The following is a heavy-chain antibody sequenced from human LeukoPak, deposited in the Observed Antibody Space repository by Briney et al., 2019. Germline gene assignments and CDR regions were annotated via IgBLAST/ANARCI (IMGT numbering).Heavy chain of an antibody. J-gene: IGHJ5*02. CDR2: IRSKANSYAT. CDR3: AKEADGGTWSAP. V-gene: IGHV3-73*01. CDR1: GFTFIDST. D-gene: IGHD4-23*01. Sequence: GGSLKLSCAASGFTFIDSTMHWVRQASGKGLEGVGRIRSKANSYATEYPASVRGRFPLSRDASKNTAYLQMNSLRPDDTAVYYSAKEADGGTWSAPWGQGTLVTVSS.